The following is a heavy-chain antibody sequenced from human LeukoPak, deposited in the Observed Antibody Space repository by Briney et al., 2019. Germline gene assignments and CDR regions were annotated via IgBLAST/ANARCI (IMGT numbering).Heavy chain of an antibody. V-gene: IGHV1-8*02. CDR2: MNPKSGNT. Sequence: ASVKVSCKASGYTFTNNDINWVRQATGQGLEWMGWMNPKSGNTGYAQKFQGRVTMTRNTSISTAYMELSRLRSDDTAVYYCARRLHFGGFDYWGQGTLVTVSS. CDR3: ARRLHFGGFDY. J-gene: IGHJ4*02. CDR1: GYTFTNND. D-gene: IGHD3-3*01.